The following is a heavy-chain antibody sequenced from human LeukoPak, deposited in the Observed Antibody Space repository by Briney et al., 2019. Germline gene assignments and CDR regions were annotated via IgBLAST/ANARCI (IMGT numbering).Heavy chain of an antibody. D-gene: IGHD6-6*01. CDR2: INPSGGST. J-gene: IGHJ6*03. V-gene: IGHV1-46*01. Sequence: ASVKVSCKASGYTFTSYYMHWVRQAPGQGLEWMGIINPSGGSTSYAQKFQGRVTMTRDMSTSTVYMELSSLRSEDTAVYYCARKYSSSSVYYYYYMDVWGKGTTVTVSS. CDR1: GYTFTSYY. CDR3: ARKYSSSSVYYYYYMDV.